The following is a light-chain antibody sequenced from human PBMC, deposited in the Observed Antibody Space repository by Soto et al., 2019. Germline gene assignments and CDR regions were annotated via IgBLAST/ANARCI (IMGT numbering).Light chain of an antibody. CDR1: QDLSNF. J-gene: IGKJ2*01. Sequence: DIQISQSPSSLSASVGDRVTITCRASQDLSNFLAWYQQKPGRAPDLLVYEASTLQSGVPPRFIGGGSGTHVTLTISSLQPEDAATYYCQKYKSAPYTVGQGPKLEIQ. V-gene: IGKV1-27*01. CDR2: EAS. CDR3: QKYKSAPYT.